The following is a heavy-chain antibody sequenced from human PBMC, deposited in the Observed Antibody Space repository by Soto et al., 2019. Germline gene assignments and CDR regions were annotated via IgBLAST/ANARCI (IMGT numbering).Heavy chain of an antibody. J-gene: IGHJ4*02. Sequence: SETLSLTCTVSGGSISSSDYYWGWIRQPPGKGLEWIGSIYYSGSTYYNPSLKSRVTISVDTSKNQFSLKLSSVTAADTAVYYCARRVGTWPFHFDYWGQGTLVTVSS. CDR2: IYYSGST. V-gene: IGHV4-39*01. CDR3: ARRVGTWPFHFDY. CDR1: GGSISSSDYY.